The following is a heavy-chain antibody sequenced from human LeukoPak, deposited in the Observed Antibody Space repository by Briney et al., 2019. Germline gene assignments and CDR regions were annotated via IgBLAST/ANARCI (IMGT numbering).Heavy chain of an antibody. Sequence: GGSLRLSCAASGFAFSSRAMSWVRQAPGKGLEWVSLISASGGTTNYADSVRGRFTISRDNSKNTLYLQMNSLRPDDTAIYYCVKCTSSTWNPLDYWGQGTLVTVSS. V-gene: IGHV3-23*01. J-gene: IGHJ4*02. CDR1: GFAFSSRA. CDR2: ISASGGTT. D-gene: IGHD6-13*01. CDR3: VKCTSSTWNPLDY.